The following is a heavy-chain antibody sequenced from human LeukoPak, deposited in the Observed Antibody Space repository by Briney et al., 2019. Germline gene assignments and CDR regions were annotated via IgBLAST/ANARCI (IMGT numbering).Heavy chain of an antibody. CDR3: ARADGWLVGVSY. V-gene: IGHV3-33*01. J-gene: IGHJ4*02. CDR1: GFTFSSYG. CDR2: IWYDGSNK. D-gene: IGHD6-19*01. Sequence: GGSLRLSCAASGFTFSSYGMHWVRQALGKGLEWVAVIWYDGSNKYYADSVKGRFTISRDNSKNTLYLQMNSLRAEDTAVYYCARADGWLVGVSYWGQGTLVTVSS.